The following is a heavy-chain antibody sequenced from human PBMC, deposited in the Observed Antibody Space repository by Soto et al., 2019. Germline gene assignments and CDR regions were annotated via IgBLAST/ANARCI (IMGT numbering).Heavy chain of an antibody. CDR1: GFTFSSYA. CDR2: ISGSGGST. D-gene: IGHD1-26*01. Sequence: HPGGSLRLSCAASGFTFSSYAMSWVRQAPGKGLEWVSAISGSGGSTYYADSVKGRFTISRDNSKNTLYLQMNSLRAEDTAVYYCAKDPVLVGALGDDYWGQGTLVTVSS. V-gene: IGHV3-23*01. J-gene: IGHJ4*02. CDR3: AKDPVLVGALGDDY.